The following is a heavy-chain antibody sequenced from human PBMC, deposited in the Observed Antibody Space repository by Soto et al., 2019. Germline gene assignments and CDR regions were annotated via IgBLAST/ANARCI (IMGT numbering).Heavy chain of an antibody. CDR1: GYTFTSYA. D-gene: IGHD6-19*01. V-gene: IGHV1-3*01. Sequence: QVQLVQSGAEVKKPGASVKVTCKASGYTFTSYAIHWVRQAPGQRLEWMGWINAGNGNTKYSQKFQDRVTITRDTSASTAYRELSSLRSEDTAVYYCARDLGGWPENWGQGTLVTVTS. CDR3: ARDLGGWPEN. CDR2: INAGNGNT. J-gene: IGHJ4*02.